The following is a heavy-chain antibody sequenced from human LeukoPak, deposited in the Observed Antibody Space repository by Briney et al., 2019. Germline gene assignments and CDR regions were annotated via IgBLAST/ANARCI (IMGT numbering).Heavy chain of an antibody. CDR1: GFMFSSNT. Sequence: GSLRLSCVVSGFMFSSNTMTWVRQAPGKGLEWVANIKEDGSEKHYVDSVKGRSTIPRDNAKNSLYLQMNSLRAEDTAVYYCATGGRRYYADWGQGTLVTVSS. CDR3: ATGGRRYYAD. V-gene: IGHV3-7*01. J-gene: IGHJ4*02. D-gene: IGHD2/OR15-2a*01. CDR2: IKEDGSEK.